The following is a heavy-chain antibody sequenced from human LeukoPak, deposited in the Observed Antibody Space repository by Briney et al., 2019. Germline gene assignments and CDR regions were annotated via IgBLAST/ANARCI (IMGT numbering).Heavy chain of an antibody. CDR1: GGSISSDNYY. D-gene: IGHD3-16*01. J-gene: IGHJ4*02. CDR2: IYTGGST. CDR3: ASIRRGEFLPGSN. V-gene: IGHV4-61*02. Sequence: SETLFLTCTVSGGSISSDNYYWNWIRPPAGKGLEWIGRIYTGGSTNYNPSLKSRVTISADTSKNEFSLRLTSVTAADTAVYYCASIRRGEFLPGSNWGQGALITVSS.